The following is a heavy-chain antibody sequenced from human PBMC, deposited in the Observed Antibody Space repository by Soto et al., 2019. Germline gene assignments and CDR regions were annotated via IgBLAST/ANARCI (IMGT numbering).Heavy chain of an antibody. CDR2: ISYSGST. CDR1: GGSISSSSYY. D-gene: IGHD3-10*01. J-gene: IGHJ4*02. CDR3: ARLRRAFDY. V-gene: IGHV4-39*01. Sequence: QLQLQESGPGLVQPSETLSLTCTVSGGSISSSSYYWGWIRQPPGKGLAWIGSISYSGSTSCTPSLKSRVTISVDTSKNQFARKLSAVTAADTAVYYCARLRRAFDYWGQGTLVTVSS.